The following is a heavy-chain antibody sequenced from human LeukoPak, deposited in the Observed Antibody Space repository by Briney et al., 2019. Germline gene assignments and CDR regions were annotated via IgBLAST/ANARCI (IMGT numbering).Heavy chain of an antibody. D-gene: IGHD3-22*01. J-gene: IGHJ6*03. CDR3: ARGYYYDSSGYYFHYYYMDV. CDR2: TIPIFGTA. V-gene: IGHV1-69*13. Sequence: SVKVSCKASGGTFSSYAISWVRQAPGQGLEWMGGTIPIFGTANYAQKFQGRVTITADESTSTAYMELSSLRSEDTAVYYCARGYYYDSSGYYFHYYYMDVWGKGTTVTVSS. CDR1: GGTFSSYA.